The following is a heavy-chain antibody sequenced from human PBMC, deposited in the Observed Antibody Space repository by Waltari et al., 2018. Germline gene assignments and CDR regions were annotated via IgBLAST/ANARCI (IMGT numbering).Heavy chain of an antibody. D-gene: IGHD3-16*01. CDR2: IYSGGRT. CDR3: ARFGLALDL. V-gene: IGHV3-23*03. CDR1: KFTVTKHA. J-gene: IGHJ3*01. Sequence: EVQLLESGGGLVQPGGSLRLSCAASKFTVTKHAMSWVRQAPGKGLEWVSVIYSGGRTDLGDSVKGRFTMSRDDSKNTVYLQMNSLRPEDTALYYCARFGLALDLWGQGTMVTVSS.